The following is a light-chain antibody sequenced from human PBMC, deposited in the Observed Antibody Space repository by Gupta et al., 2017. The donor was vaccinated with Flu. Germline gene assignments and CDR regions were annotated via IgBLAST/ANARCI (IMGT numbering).Light chain of an antibody. V-gene: IGKV2-30*01. CDR3: MQCTHGRWT. CDR1: QSLVYSDGNTY. Sequence: VTLGQPAPITCRFSQSLVYSDGNTYVNGFQQRTGQLPRRLSYKVANRDSGVQDRGSGSGSGTDFTLKISRVEAEDVGVEYGMQCTHGRWTFGQGTKVEIK. J-gene: IGKJ1*01. CDR2: KVA.